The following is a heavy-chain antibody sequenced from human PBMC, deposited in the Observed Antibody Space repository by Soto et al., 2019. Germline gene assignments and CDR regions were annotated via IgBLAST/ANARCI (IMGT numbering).Heavy chain of an antibody. D-gene: IGHD1-7*01. CDR2: IYRTGST. CDR1: GGSFTSNNW. J-gene: IGHJ4*01. Sequence: AETLSLTCAVSGGSFTSNNWWTWVRPPPGQGLEWIGEIYRTGSTNYNPSLKSRVTISLDKSENQFSLKVTSLTAADTAVYYCASRVTGTSGEYWGQGTLVNVSS. V-gene: IGHV4-4*02. CDR3: ASRVTGTSGEY.